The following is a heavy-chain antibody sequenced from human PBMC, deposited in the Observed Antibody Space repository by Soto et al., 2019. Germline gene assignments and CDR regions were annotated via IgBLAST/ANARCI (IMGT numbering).Heavy chain of an antibody. J-gene: IGHJ4*02. CDR3: AREVQVHTPAFVY. CDR2: ISRMFGAA. D-gene: IGHD3-10*01. CDR1: GGTFNTYA. V-gene: IGHV1-69*19. Sequence: QVQLVQSGAEMKKPGSSVKVSCQSSGGTFNTYAMNWVRQAPGQGPEWMGDISRMFGAANYAPKFQGRVTITADESTGTSYLQSSSLTSEDTALYFCAREVQVHTPAFVYWGQGTLVTVSS.